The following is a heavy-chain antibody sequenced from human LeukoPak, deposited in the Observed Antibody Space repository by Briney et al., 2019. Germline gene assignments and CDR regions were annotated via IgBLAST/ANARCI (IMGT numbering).Heavy chain of an antibody. V-gene: IGHV1-2*02. CDR3: ARDSGSSHPTAFDY. CDR2: INPNSGGT. Sequence: ASVKVSCKASGYTFTGYYMHWVRQAPGQGLEWMGWINPNSGGTNYAQKFQGRVTMTRDTSISTAYMELSRLRSDDTAVYYCARDSGSSHPTAFDYWGQGTLVTVSS. J-gene: IGHJ4*02. CDR1: GYTFTGYY. D-gene: IGHD6-13*01.